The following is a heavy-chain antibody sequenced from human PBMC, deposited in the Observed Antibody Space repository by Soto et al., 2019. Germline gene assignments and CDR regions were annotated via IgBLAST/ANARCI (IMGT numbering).Heavy chain of an antibody. J-gene: IGHJ4*02. D-gene: IGHD1-1*01. CDR1: GFTFGNYW. CDR2: ISDYGRI. Sequence: GGSLRLSCAASGFTFGNYWMHWVRQAPGKGLLWVSRISDYGRINYADSVKDRFIISRDDARSELYLQLNDLRVEDTATYYCARGGLEPFDHWGQGALVTVSS. CDR3: ARGGLEPFDH. V-gene: IGHV3-74*01.